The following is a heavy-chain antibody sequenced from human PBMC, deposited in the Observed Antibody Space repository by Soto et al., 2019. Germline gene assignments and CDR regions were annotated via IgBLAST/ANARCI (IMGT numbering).Heavy chain of an antibody. J-gene: IGHJ6*02. D-gene: IGHD1-26*01. CDR3: AAVAGATYYYYYYGMDV. V-gene: IGHV3-21*01. Sequence: GGSLRLSCAASGFTFSSYSMNWVRQAPGKGLEWVSSISSSSSYIYYADSVKGRFTISRDNAKNSLYLQMNSLRAEDTAVYYCAAVAGATYYYYYYGMDVWGQGTTVTVSS. CDR1: GFTFSSYS. CDR2: ISSSSSYI.